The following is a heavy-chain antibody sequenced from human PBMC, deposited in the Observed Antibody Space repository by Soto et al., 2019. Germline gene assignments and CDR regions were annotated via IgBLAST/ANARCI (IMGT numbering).Heavy chain of an antibody. CDR1: GFTFSSYS. V-gene: IGHV3-21*01. CDR3: ARSPRGRKYDFWSVDPTGWFDP. CDR2: ISSSSSYI. Sequence: PGGSLRLSCAASGFTFSSYSMDWVRQAPGKGLEWVSSISSSSSYIYYADSVKGRFTISRDNAKNSLYLQMNSLRAEDTAVYYCARSPRGRKYDFWSVDPTGWFDPWGQGTLVTVSS. D-gene: IGHD3-3*01. J-gene: IGHJ5*02.